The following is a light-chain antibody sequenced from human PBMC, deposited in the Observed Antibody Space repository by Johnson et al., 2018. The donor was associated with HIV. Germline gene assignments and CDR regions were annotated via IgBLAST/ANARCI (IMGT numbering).Light chain of an antibody. V-gene: IGLV1-51*02. CDR3: ETWDNRLNVGHV. CDR1: SSNIGDNY. CDR2: EDT. J-gene: IGLJ1*01. Sequence: QSVLTQPPSVSAAPGQKVSISCSGSSSNIGDNYVSWYHQVPGTAPKLLIYEDTKRPSGIPDRFFGSKSGTSATLAITGLQTWDEADYYRETWDNRLNVGHVFGTGTKVSVL.